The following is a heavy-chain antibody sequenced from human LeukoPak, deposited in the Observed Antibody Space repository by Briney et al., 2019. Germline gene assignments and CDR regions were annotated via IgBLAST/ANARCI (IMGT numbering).Heavy chain of an antibody. Sequence: SETLSLTCTVSGGSIGWDYWSWIRQSAGKGLEWIGRIYKSGSTNYNPSFRRRVTMSVDASKNQFSLHVTSVTAADTAVYYCAREEYFQDSNGYSYYFHSWGQGSLVTVSS. CDR1: GGSIGWDY. D-gene: IGHD3-22*01. CDR2: IYKSGST. CDR3: AREEYFQDSNGYSYYFHS. V-gene: IGHV4-4*07. J-gene: IGHJ4*02.